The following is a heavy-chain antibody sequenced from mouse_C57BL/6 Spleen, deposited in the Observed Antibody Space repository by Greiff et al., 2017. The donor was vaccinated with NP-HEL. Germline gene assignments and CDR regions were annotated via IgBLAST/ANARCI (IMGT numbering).Heavy chain of an antibody. Sequence: EVMLVESEGGLVQPGSSMKLSCTASGFTFSDYYMAWVRQVPEKGLEWVANINYDGSSTYYLDSLKSRFIISRDNAKNILYLQMSSLKSEDTATYYCARDQGMLLDYWGQGTTLTVSS. CDR2: INYDGSST. J-gene: IGHJ2*01. CDR3: ARDQGMLLDY. CDR1: GFTFSDYY. V-gene: IGHV5-16*01.